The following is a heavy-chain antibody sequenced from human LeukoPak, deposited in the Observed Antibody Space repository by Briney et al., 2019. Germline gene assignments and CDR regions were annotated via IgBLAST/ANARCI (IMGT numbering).Heavy chain of an antibody. CDR3: ARAGSSNNWFDP. Sequence: ASVKVSCKASGYTFTGYYMHWVRQAPGQGLEWMGRINPNSGGTNYAQKFQGWVTMTRDTSISTAYMELSRLRSDDTAVYYCARAGSSNNWFDPWGQGTLVTVSS. V-gene: IGHV1-2*04. CDR2: INPNSGGT. D-gene: IGHD2-15*01. CDR1: GYTFTGYY. J-gene: IGHJ5*02.